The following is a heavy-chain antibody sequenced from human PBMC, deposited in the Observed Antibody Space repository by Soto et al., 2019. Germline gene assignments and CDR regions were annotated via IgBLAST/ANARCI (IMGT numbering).Heavy chain of an antibody. D-gene: IGHD1-26*01. CDR2: ISGSGGST. CDR3: AKRAWGYFYFDY. V-gene: IGHV3-23*01. CDR1: GFTFSSYS. J-gene: IGHJ4*02. Sequence: GGSLRLSSAASGFTFSSYSVSWVRQAPGKGLEWVSVISGSGGSTYYADSVKGRFTISRDNSKNTLYLQMNSLRAEDTAVYYCAKRAWGYFYFDYWGQGTLVTVSS.